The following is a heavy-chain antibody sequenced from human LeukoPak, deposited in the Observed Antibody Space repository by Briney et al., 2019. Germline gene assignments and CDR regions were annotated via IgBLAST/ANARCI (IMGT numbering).Heavy chain of an antibody. CDR3: AKAGDRDYYYYYMDV. CDR1: GFTFSSYG. V-gene: IGHV3-30*02. J-gene: IGHJ6*03. CDR2: IRYDGSNK. D-gene: IGHD2-21*02. Sequence: GGSLRLSCAASGFTFSSYGMHWVRQAPGKGLEWVAFIRYDGSNKYYADSVKGRFTISRDNSKNTLYLQMNSLRAEDTAVYYCAKAGDRDYYYYYMDVWGKGTTVTISS.